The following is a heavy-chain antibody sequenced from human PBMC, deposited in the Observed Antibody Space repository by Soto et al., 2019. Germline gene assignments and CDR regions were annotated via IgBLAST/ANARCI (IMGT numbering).Heavy chain of an antibody. CDR1: GVYFSGYY. J-gene: IGHJ4*02. CDR3: ARDKITGLFDY. D-gene: IGHD2-8*02. Sequence: TSETLSLTCAVYGVYFSGYYWTWIRQPPGTGLEWIGEINHSGSTNYNPSLKSRVTISVDTSKNQFSLKLTSVTAADTAVYYCARDKITGLFDYWGQGTLVTVSS. V-gene: IGHV4-34*01. CDR2: INHSGST.